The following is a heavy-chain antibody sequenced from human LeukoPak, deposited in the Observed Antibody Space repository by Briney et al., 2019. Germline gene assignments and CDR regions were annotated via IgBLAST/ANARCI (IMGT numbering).Heavy chain of an antibody. V-gene: IGHV1-69*06. D-gene: IGHD3-22*01. Sequence: SVKVSCKASGGTFSSYAISWVRQAPGQGLEWMGGIIPIFGTANYAQKFQGRVTITADKSTSTAHMELSSLRSEDTAVYYCATVRLDYYDSSGYQYYFDYWGQGTLVTVSS. CDR3: ATVRLDYYDSSGYQYYFDY. CDR1: GGTFSSYA. J-gene: IGHJ4*02. CDR2: IIPIFGTA.